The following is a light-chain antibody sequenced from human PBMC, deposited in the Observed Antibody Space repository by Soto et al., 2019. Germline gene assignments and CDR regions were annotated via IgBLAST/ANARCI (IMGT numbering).Light chain of an antibody. J-gene: IGKJ1*01. Sequence: EIVLTQSPGTLSVSPGERATLSCRASQSVGKNYVAWYQQKPGQAPKFLIYGASSRATGIPDRFSGSGSEPDFTLTISRLEPEDFAVYYCHQYASSPRTFGQGTKVEI. CDR1: QSVGKNY. CDR2: GAS. CDR3: HQYASSPRT. V-gene: IGKV3-20*01.